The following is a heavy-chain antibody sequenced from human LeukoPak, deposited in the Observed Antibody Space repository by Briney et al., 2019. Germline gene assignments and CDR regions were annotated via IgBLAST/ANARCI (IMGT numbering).Heavy chain of an antibody. D-gene: IGHD4-17*01. CDR3: AKVLSTVTTLDDAFDI. V-gene: IGHV3-9*01. J-gene: IGHJ3*02. Sequence: PGGSLRLSCAASGFTFDDYAMHWVRHAPGKGLEWVSGISWNSGSIGYADSVKGRFTISRDNAKNSLYLQMNSLRAEDTALYYCAKVLSTVTTLDDAFDIWGQGTMVTVSS. CDR2: ISWNSGSI. CDR1: GFTFDDYA.